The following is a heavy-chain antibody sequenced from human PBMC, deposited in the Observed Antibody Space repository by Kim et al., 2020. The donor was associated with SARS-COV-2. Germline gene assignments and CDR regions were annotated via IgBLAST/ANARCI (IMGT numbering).Heavy chain of an antibody. CDR3: VRGGFGSGTDS. CDR2: INNVGTTS. J-gene: IGHJ4*02. D-gene: IGHD3-10*01. Sequence: GGSLRLSCAASGFTFSSHWMHWVRQAPGKGLVWVSFINNVGTTSDYADPVRGRFTISRDNAKNTVYLQMNSLRGDDTALYYCVRGGFGSGTDSWGQGTLV. CDR1: GFTFSSHW. V-gene: IGHV3-74*01.